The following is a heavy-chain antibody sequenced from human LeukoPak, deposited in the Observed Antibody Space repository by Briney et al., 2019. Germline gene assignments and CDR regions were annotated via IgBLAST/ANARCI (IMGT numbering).Heavy chain of an antibody. Sequence: PGGSLGLSCAASGFTFSSYAMHWVRQAPGKGLEWVAVISYDGSNKYYADSVKGRFTISRDNSKNTLYLQMNSLRAEDTAVYYCARDRGSSWSFDYWGQGTLVTVSS. CDR3: ARDRGSSWSFDY. J-gene: IGHJ4*02. V-gene: IGHV3-30-3*01. CDR2: ISYDGSNK. CDR1: GFTFSSYA. D-gene: IGHD6-13*01.